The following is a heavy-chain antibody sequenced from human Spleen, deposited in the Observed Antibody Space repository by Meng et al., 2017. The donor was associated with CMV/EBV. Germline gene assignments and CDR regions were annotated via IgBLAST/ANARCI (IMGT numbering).Heavy chain of an antibody. Sequence: FSNYGMHWVRQAPGKGLEWVAIIRYDGSYRKYGDSVKGRLTISRDNSKNTLYLQMNSLRPEDTAVYYCAKDRLGHCSSTRCYGAVDSWGQGTLVTVSS. J-gene: IGHJ4*02. D-gene: IGHD2-2*01. CDR2: IRYDGSYR. CDR3: AKDRLGHCSSTRCYGAVDS. V-gene: IGHV3-30*02. CDR1: FSNYG.